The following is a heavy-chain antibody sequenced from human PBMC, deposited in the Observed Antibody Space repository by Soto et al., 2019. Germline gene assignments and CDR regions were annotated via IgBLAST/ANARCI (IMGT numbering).Heavy chain of an antibody. CDR3: AIHGMDYYDSSGYYYSPYYFDY. J-gene: IGHJ4*02. D-gene: IGHD3-22*01. V-gene: IGHV4-39*01. CDR2: IYYSGST. CDR1: GGSISSSSYY. Sequence: QLQLQESGPGLVKPSETLSLTCTVSGGSISSSSYYWGWIRQPPGKGLVWIGSIYYSGSTYYNPSLKSRVTISVDTSKNQFSLKLSSVTAADTAVYYCAIHGMDYYDSSGYYYSPYYFDYWGQGTLVTVSS.